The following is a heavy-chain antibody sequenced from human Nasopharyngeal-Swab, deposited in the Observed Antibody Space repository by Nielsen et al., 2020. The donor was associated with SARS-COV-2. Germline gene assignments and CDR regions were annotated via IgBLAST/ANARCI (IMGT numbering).Heavy chain of an antibody. V-gene: IGHV3-9*03. CDR2: ISWNSGSI. J-gene: IGHJ4*02. D-gene: IGHD3-10*01. Sequence: SLKISCAASGFTFDDYAMHWVRQAPGKGPEWVSGISWNSGSIGYADSVKGRFTISRDNAKNSLYLQMNSLRAEDMALYYCAKEGAYGKGFGELFLDYWGQGTLVTVSS. CDR3: AKEGAYGKGFGELFLDY. CDR1: GFTFDDYA.